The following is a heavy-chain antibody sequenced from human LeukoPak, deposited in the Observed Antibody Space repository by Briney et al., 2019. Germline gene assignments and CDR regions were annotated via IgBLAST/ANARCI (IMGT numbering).Heavy chain of an antibody. CDR1: AGSFSGYY. Sequence: PSQTLSLTCAVYAGSFSGYYCSWIRQPPGKGLEWIGEINHSGSTNYNPSLKSRVTISVDTSKNQFSLKLSSVTAADTAVYYCAREVVRGVIGLDYWGQGTMVTVSS. J-gene: IGHJ4*02. CDR3: AREVVRGVIGLDY. CDR2: INHSGST. D-gene: IGHD3-10*01. V-gene: IGHV4-34*01.